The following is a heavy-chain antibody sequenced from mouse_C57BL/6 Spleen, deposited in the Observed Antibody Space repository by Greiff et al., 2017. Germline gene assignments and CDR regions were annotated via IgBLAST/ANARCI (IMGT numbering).Heavy chain of an antibody. CDR1: GFTFSSYA. J-gene: IGHJ2*01. CDR3: PRRRAYIDY. Sequence: DVKLVESGGGLVKPGGSLKLSCAASGFTFSSYAMSWVRQTPEKRLEWVATISDGGSYTYYPDNVQGRFTISRDNAKNNLNLQMSHLKSEDTAMYYYPRRRAYIDYWGKGTTLTVTS. D-gene: IGHD3-3*01. V-gene: IGHV5-4*03. CDR2: ISDGGSYT.